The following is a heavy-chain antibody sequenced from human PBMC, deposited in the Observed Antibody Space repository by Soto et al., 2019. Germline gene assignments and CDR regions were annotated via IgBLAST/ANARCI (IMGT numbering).Heavy chain of an antibody. CDR1: GFTFSSYD. CDR3: ARASRHYGDYPRYFDL. V-gene: IGHV3-13*01. CDR2: IGTAGDT. D-gene: IGHD4-17*01. Sequence: EVQLVESGGGLVQPGGSLRLSCAASGFTFSSYDMHWVRQATGKGLEWVSAIGTAGDTYYPGSVKGRFTISRENAKNSLYLQMNSLRAGDTAVYYCARASRHYGDYPRYFDLWGRGTLVTVSS. J-gene: IGHJ2*01.